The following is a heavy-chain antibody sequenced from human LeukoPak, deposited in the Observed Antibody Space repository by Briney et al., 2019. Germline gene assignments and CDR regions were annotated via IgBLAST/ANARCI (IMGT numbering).Heavy chain of an antibody. CDR1: GFTFTNYA. Sequence: GGSLRLPCAASGFTFTNYAMSWVRQAPGKGLEWVSTSSGSGGSTYDADTVKGRFTISRDNSKNTLYLQMNSLRAEDTAVYYCAKDRTRLQSGGNYYYGMDVWGQGTTVTVSS. V-gene: IGHV3-23*01. CDR3: AKDRTRLQSGGNYYYGMDV. D-gene: IGHD5-24*01. J-gene: IGHJ6*02. CDR2: SSGSGGST.